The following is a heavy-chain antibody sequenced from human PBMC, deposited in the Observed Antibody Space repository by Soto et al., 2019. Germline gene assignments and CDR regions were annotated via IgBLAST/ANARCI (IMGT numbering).Heavy chain of an antibody. CDR2: IVVGSGNT. J-gene: IGHJ4*02. Sequence: SVKVSCKASGFTFTSSAVQWVRQARGQRLEWIGWIVVGSGNTNYAQKFQERVTITRDMSTSTAYMELSSLRSEDTAVYYCAAGGRYYDFWSGYYFDYWGQGTLVTVSS. CDR1: GFTFTSSA. D-gene: IGHD3-3*01. V-gene: IGHV1-58*01. CDR3: AAGGRYYDFWSGYYFDY.